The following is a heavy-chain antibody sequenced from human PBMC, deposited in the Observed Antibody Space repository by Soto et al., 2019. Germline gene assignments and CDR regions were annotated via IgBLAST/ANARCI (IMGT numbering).Heavy chain of an antibody. CDR1: GFTFSNAW. CDR3: TTDHQIVVVPAASHGYYYYGMDV. D-gene: IGHD2-2*01. CDR2: IKSKTDGGTT. V-gene: IGHV3-15*01. J-gene: IGHJ6*02. Sequence: EVQLVESGGGLVKPGGSLRLSCAASGFTFSNAWMSWVRQAPGKGLEWVGRIKSKTDGGTTDYAAPVKGRFTISRDDSKNTLYLQMNSLKTEDTAVYYCTTDHQIVVVPAASHGYYYYGMDVWGQGTTVTVSS.